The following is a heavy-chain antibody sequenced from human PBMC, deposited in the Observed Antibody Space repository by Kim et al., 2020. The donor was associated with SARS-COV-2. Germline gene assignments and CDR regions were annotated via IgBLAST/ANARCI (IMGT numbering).Heavy chain of an antibody. D-gene: IGHD3-3*01. J-gene: IGHJ4*02. Sequence: SNPSLKSRVTISVDTSKNQFSLKLSSVTAADTAVYYCARAWGGSTGYFDYWGQGTLVTVSS. V-gene: IGHV4-34*01. CDR3: ARAWGGSTGYFDY.